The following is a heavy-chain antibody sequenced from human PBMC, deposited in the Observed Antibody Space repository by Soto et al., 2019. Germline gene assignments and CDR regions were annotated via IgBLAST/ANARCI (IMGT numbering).Heavy chain of an antibody. Sequence: SETLSLTCAVSGDSISSSFWWSWVRQPPGKGLEWIGEIYHTESTVYNPSLKSRVTISVDKSKNQFSLNLDSVTAADTAVYYCARYDFGTFDYWGRGILVTVAS. J-gene: IGHJ4*02. CDR2: IYHTEST. D-gene: IGHD4-17*01. CDR1: GDSISSSFW. CDR3: ARYDFGTFDY. V-gene: IGHV4-4*02.